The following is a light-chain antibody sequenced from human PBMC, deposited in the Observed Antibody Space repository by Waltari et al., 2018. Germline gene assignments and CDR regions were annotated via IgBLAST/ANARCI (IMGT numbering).Light chain of an antibody. CDR1: SSDVGGYNY. J-gene: IGLJ3*02. Sequence: QSALTQPASVSGSPGQSITISCTGTSSDVGGYNYVSWYQQHPGKAPKLLIEDVSSRPAGCSSRFSGSKSGNPASLTISGLQAEDEADYYCSSYTSSSTRVFGGGTKLTVL. V-gene: IGLV2-14*03. CDR2: DVS. CDR3: SSYTSSSTRV.